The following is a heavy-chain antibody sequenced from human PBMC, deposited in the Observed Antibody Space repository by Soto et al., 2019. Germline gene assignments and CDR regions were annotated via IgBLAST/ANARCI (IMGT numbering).Heavy chain of an antibody. CDR1: GGSISNNNW. V-gene: IGHV4-4*02. J-gene: IGHJ4*02. CDR2: IYHSGSI. Sequence: SETLSLTCAVSGGSISNNNWWSWVRQPPGKGLEWIGEIYHSGSINYNPSLKSRVTISIDKSKNQFSLKLSSVTAADTAVYYCARVPYSGSYSNFDSRGQGTPVTVSS. D-gene: IGHD1-26*01. CDR3: ARVPYSGSYSNFDS.